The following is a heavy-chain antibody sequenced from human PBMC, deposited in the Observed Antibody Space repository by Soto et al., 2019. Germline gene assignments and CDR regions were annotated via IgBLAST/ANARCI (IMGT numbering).Heavy chain of an antibody. CDR2: IRAYTGYT. CDR1: GYTFTSYG. J-gene: IGHJ4*02. Sequence: QVQLVQSGGEVRKPGASVKVSCKASGYTFTSYGVSWVRQAPGQGLEWMGWIRAYTGYTNYAQKFQGRVTITTDTSTSTAYMELRSLISDDTAVYYCARASDGYRSGWYVGYFDHWGQGTLVTVSS. D-gene: IGHD6-19*01. CDR3: ARASDGYRSGWYVGYFDH. V-gene: IGHV1-18*04.